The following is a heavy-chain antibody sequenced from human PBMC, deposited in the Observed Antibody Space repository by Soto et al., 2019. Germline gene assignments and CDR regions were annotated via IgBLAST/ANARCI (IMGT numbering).Heavy chain of an antibody. CDR1: GYTFIHYG. V-gene: IGHV1-18*01. CDR3: ARDPYLGDHQY. CDR2: ISAYSGKT. J-gene: IGHJ4*02. Sequence: QVQLVQSGAEVRKPGASVKVSCKTSGYTFIHYGISWVRQAPGQGLEWVGWISAYSGKTHYAQKVQGKVTMTTDTSTSTAYLEVRSLRSDDTAVYFCARDPYLGDHQYWGQGTLVTVSS. D-gene: IGHD3-16*01.